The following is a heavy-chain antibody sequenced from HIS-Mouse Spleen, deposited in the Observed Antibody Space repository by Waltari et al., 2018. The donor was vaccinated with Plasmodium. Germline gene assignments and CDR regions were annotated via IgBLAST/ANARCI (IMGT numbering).Heavy chain of an antibody. CDR3: ARLLPWVHGHFDY. CDR1: GYTFSSYG. J-gene: IGHJ4*02. CDR2: NNGYNGNT. V-gene: IGHV1-18*01. D-gene: IGHD1-26*01. Sequence: QVQLVQSGAEGKRPGASVKVSCKASGYTFSSYGISWVRQAPGQGLEWMGWNNGYNGNTNYEQKGKGRVTMTTDTSTSTAYMELRSLRSDDTAVYYWARLLPWVHGHFDYWGQGTLVTVSS.